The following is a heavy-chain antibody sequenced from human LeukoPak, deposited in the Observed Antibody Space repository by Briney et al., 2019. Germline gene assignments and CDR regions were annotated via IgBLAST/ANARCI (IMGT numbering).Heavy chain of an antibody. V-gene: IGHV3-7*03. D-gene: IGHD4-17*01. CDR2: IKQDGSEK. J-gene: IGHJ4*02. Sequence: GGSLRLSCAASGFTFSSYWMSWVRQAPGKGLEWVANIKQDGSEKYYVDSVRGRSTISRDNAKNSLYLQMNSLRAEDTAVYYCARASTTVTSFDYWGQGTLVTASS. CDR3: ARASTTVTSFDY. CDR1: GFTFSSYW.